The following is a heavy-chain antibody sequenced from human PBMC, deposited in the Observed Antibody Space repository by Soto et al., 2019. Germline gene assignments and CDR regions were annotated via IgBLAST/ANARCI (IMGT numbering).Heavy chain of an antibody. Sequence: QVQLVQSGAEVKKPGSSVKVSCKASGGTFSSYAISWVRQAPGQGLEWMGGIIPIFGTANYAQKFQGRVTITADKSTSTAYMELSSLRSEDTAVYYWAREGNYYDSSGYPSYDAFDIWGQGTMVTVSS. CDR2: IIPIFGTA. CDR1: GGTFSSYA. D-gene: IGHD3-22*01. CDR3: AREGNYYDSSGYPSYDAFDI. J-gene: IGHJ3*02. V-gene: IGHV1-69*06.